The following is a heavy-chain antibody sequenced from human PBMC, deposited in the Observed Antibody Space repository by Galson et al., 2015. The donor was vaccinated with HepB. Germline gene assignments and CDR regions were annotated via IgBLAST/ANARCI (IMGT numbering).Heavy chain of an antibody. CDR3: AKGYGLFDS. CDR1: GFAFDSHA. Sequence: SLRLSCAASGFAFDSHAMSWARQAPGRRLEWISGITGKGDSTFYADTVKGRFTVSKDNSNNMLYLQMNSLRAEDAGLYFCAKGYGLFDSWGQGILVTVSS. J-gene: IGHJ5*01. D-gene: IGHD5-18*01. V-gene: IGHV3-23*01. CDR2: ITGKGDST.